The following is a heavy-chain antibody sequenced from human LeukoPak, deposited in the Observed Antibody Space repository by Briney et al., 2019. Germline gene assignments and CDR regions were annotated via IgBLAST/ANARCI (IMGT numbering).Heavy chain of an antibody. J-gene: IGHJ4*02. CDR1: GGSISSYY. Sequence: SETLSLTCTVSGGSISSYYWSWIRQPAGKGLEWIGRIYTTGSISYNPSLKSRVTMSVDTSKNQFSLKLSSVTAADTAVYYCARDQNNSGRPDYWGQGTLVTVSS. CDR2: IYTTGSI. D-gene: IGHD6-19*01. CDR3: ARDQNNSGRPDY. V-gene: IGHV4-4*07.